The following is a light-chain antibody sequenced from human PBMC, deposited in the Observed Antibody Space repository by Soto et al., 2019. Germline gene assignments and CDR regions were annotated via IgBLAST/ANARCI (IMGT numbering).Light chain of an antibody. V-gene: IGKV1-5*01. J-gene: IGKJ1*01. CDR3: QQYKAGT. CDR2: DAS. Sequence: DIQMTQSPSTLSASVGDRVTITCRASQSISSWLAWYQQKPGKAPKLLIYDASSLESGVPSRFSGSGSGNEFNLTISRMQLDDFPSYYCQQYKAGTLVQGNKVDMK. CDR1: QSISSW.